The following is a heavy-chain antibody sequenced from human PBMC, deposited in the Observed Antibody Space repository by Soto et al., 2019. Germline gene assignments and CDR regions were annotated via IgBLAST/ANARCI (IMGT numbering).Heavy chain of an antibody. Sequence: ASETLSLTCAVYGGSFSGYYWSWIRQPPGKGLEWIGEINHSGSTNYNPSLKSRVTISVDTSKNQFSLKLSSVTAADTAVYYCASQPPEDYWGQGTLVTVSS. D-gene: IGHD2-2*01. CDR3: ASQPPEDY. CDR2: INHSGST. CDR1: GGSFSGYY. V-gene: IGHV4-34*01. J-gene: IGHJ4*02.